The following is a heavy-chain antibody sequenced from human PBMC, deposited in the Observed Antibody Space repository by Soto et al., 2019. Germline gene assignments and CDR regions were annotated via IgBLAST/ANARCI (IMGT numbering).Heavy chain of an antibody. V-gene: IGHV3-30*18. J-gene: IGHJ6*02. Sequence: VGSLRLSCAASGFTFSSYGMHWVRQAPGKGLEWVAVISYDGSNKYYADSVKGRFTISRDNPKNTLYLQMNSLRAEDTAVYYCAKILRLAPVTTPYYYYYGMDVWGQGTTVTVSS. CDR1: GFTFSSYG. D-gene: IGHD4-4*01. CDR2: ISYDGSNK. CDR3: AKILRLAPVTTPYYYYYGMDV.